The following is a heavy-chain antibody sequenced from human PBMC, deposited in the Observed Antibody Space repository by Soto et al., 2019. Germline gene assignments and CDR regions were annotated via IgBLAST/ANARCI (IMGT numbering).Heavy chain of an antibody. CDR1: GFSLSTSGMC. D-gene: IGHD2-8*02. CDR2: IDRDDVE. CDR3: ARGYRMGYCTGGGCYWNSWFDL. V-gene: IGHV2-70*01. J-gene: IGHJ5*02. Sequence: SGPTLVNPTQTLTLTCTFSGFSLSTSGMCVSWIRQPPGKALEWLALIDRDDVEYYTTSLKTRLTISKETSKNQVVLTMTNMDPVDAATYYCARGYRMGYCTGGGCYWNSWFDLWGQGTLVTVSS.